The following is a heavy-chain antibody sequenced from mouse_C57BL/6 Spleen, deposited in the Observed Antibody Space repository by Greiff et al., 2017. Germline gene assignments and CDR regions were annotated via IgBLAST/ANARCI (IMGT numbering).Heavy chain of an antibody. D-gene: IGHD1-1*01. V-gene: IGHV1-39*01. J-gene: IGHJ1*03. CDR1: GYSFTDYN. Sequence: EVKLQESGPELVKPGASVKISCKASGYSFTDYNMNWVKQSNGKSLEWIGVINPNYGTTSYNQKFKGKATLTVDQSSSTAYMQLNSLTSEDSAVYYCAREPYGSSSWYFDVWGTGTTVTVSS. CDR2: INPNYGTT. CDR3: AREPYGSSSWYFDV.